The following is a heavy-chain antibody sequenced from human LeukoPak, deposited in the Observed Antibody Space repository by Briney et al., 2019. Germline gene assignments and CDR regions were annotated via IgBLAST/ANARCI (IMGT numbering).Heavy chain of an antibody. J-gene: IGHJ4*02. D-gene: IGHD2-2*01. V-gene: IGHV1-69*05. CDR2: IIPIFGTA. Sequence: ASVKVSCKASGGTFSSYAISWVRQAPGQGLEWMGGIIPIFGTANYAQKFQGRVTITTDESTSTAYMELSSLRSEDTAVYYCARALLYCSSTSCYDLASLDYWGQGTLVTVSS. CDR1: GGTFSSYA. CDR3: ARALLYCSSTSCYDLASLDY.